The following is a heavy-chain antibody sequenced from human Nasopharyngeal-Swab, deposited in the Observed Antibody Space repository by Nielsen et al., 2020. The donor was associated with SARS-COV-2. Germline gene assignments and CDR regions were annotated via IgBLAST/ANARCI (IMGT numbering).Heavy chain of an antibody. V-gene: IGHV3-13*01. D-gene: IGHD4-23*01. CDR2: IGTAGDT. J-gene: IGHJ6*02. Sequence: GSLRLSCAASGFTFSSYDMHWVRQATGKGLEWVSAIGTAGDTYYPGSVKGRFTISRENAKNSLYLQMYSLRAGDTAVYYCARAHYGGTYYYYYGMDVWGQGTTVTVSS. CDR3: ARAHYGGTYYYYYGMDV. CDR1: GFTFSSYD.